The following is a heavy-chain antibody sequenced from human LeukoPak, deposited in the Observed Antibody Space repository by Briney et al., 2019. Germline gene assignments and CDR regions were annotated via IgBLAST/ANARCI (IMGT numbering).Heavy chain of an antibody. D-gene: IGHD4-11*01. CDR1: GFTFSSDA. CDR2: ISYDGSNK. Sequence: PGGSLRLSCAASGFTFSSDAMHWVRQAPGKGLECVAVISYDGSNKYYADSVKGRFTISRDNSKNTLYLQMNSLRAEDTAVYYCARALGTTVTSAYYYYYYGMDVWGQGTTVTVSS. J-gene: IGHJ6*02. V-gene: IGHV3-30-3*01. CDR3: ARALGTTVTSAYYYYYYGMDV.